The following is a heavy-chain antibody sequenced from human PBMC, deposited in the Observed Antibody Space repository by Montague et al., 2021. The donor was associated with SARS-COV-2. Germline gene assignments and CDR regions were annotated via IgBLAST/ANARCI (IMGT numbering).Heavy chain of an antibody. CDR2: IHHSGST. CDR1: GGSFTGYY. V-gene: IGHV4-34*01. J-gene: IGHJ6*02. D-gene: IGHD3-10*01. CDR3: ARVRFYGWRTCLGIDV. Sequence: SETLSLTCAVYGGSFTGYYWSWIRQPPGKGLKWLGEIHHSGSTNYNPSLKSRVTISVDTSKNQFSLQLSSVTAADTAVYYCARVRFYGWRTCLGIDVWGQGTTVTVSS.